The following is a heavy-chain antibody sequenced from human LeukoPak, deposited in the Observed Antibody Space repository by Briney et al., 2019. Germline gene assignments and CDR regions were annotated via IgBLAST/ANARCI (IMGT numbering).Heavy chain of an antibody. CDR3: AGVVRSDYYDSSGYLDY. Sequence: ASVKVSCKASGGTFSNYAISWVRQAPGQGLEWMGWINTNTGNPTYAQGFTGRFVFSMDTSVSTTYLQISSLKAEDTAVYYCAGVVRSDYYDSSGYLDYWGQGTLVTVSS. V-gene: IGHV7-4-1*02. CDR2: INTNTGNP. D-gene: IGHD3-22*01. CDR1: GGTFSNYA. J-gene: IGHJ4*02.